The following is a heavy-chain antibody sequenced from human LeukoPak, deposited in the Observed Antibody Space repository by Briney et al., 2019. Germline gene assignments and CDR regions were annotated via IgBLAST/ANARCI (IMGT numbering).Heavy chain of an antibody. J-gene: IGHJ6*03. CDR2: IIPIFGTA. CDR3: AMVRRATYYYYYMDV. CDR1: GGTFSSYA. V-gene: IGHV1-69*05. Sequence: SVKVSFKASGGTFSSYAISWVRQAPGQGLEWMGGIIPIFGTANYAQKFQGRVTITTDESTSTAYMELSSLRSEDTAVYYCAMVRRATYYYYYMDVWGKGTTVTVSS. D-gene: IGHD1-26*01.